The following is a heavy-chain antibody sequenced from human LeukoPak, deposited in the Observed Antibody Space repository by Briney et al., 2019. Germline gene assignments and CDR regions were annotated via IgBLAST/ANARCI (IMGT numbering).Heavy chain of an antibody. D-gene: IGHD6-19*01. CDR3: AKDVSSSGLAD. Sequence: GGSLRLSCAASGFTFSSYAMTWVRQAPGKGLEWVSGIGGSSGKIFYADSVKGRFTISRDNSKNTLYLQMDSLRADDTAVYYCAKDVSSSGLADWGQGTLVTVSS. CDR1: GFTFSSYA. CDR2: IGGSSGKI. V-gene: IGHV3-23*01. J-gene: IGHJ4*02.